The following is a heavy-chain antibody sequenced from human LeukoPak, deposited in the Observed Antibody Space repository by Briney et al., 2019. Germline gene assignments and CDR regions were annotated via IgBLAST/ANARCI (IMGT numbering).Heavy chain of an antibody. J-gene: IGHJ4*02. Sequence: QPGGSLRLSCAASGFTFSSYWMHWVRQAPGQGLVWVSRINSDGSSTSYADSVKGRFTISRDNAKNTLYLQVNSLRAEDTAVYYCARDRGYTQDYWGQGTLVTVSS. CDR2: INSDGSST. CDR1: GFTFSSYW. V-gene: IGHV3-74*01. D-gene: IGHD5-12*01. CDR3: ARDRGYTQDY.